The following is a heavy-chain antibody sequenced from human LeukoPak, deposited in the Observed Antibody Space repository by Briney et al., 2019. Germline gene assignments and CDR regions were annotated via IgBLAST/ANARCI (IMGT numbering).Heavy chain of an antibody. D-gene: IGHD3-22*01. Sequence: ASVKVSCKASGGTFSSYAISWVRQAPGQGFEWMGRIIPILGIANYAQKFQGRVTITTDKSTSTAYMELSSLRSEDTAVYYCARDRQTYYYDSSGYYLDYWGQGTLVTVSS. CDR1: GGTFSSYA. CDR3: ARDRQTYYYDSSGYYLDY. V-gene: IGHV1-69*04. J-gene: IGHJ4*02. CDR2: IIPILGIA.